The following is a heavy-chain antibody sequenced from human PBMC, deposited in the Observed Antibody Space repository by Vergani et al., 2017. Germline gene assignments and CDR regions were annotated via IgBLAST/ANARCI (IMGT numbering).Heavy chain of an antibody. D-gene: IGHD3-10*01. CDR3: AKDSYYYGSGSYGD. V-gene: IGHV3-9*01. CDR1: GFTFDDYA. J-gene: IGHJ4*02. CDR2: ISWNSGSI. Sequence: VQLVESGGGVVQPGRSLRLSCAASGFTFDDYAMHWVRQAPGKGLEWVSGISWNSGSIGYADSVKGRFTISRDNAKNSLYLQMNRLRAEDTALYYCAKDSYYYGSGSYGDWGQGTMVTVYS.